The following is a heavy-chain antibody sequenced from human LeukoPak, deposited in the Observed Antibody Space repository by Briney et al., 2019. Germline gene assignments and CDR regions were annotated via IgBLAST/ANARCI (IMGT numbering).Heavy chain of an antibody. Sequence: SGPTLWNPPQTLRLTCTFSGFSLRPIGVGVGWILQPPGKALDGLAPIYWDDDKHYSPSLKSRLTITKDTSKNQVVLTMTNMDPVDTATYYCAHLYYYASSGYYDYFHYWGQGILVTVSS. CDR2: IYWDDDK. J-gene: IGHJ4*02. CDR1: GFSLRPIGVG. D-gene: IGHD3-22*01. V-gene: IGHV2-5*02. CDR3: AHLYYYASSGYYDYFHY.